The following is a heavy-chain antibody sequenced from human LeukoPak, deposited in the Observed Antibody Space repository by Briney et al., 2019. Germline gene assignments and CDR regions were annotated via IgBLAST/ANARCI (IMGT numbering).Heavy chain of an antibody. D-gene: IGHD3-10*01. CDR2: IYHSGST. CDR3: ARVLWFPCNGPL. J-gene: IGHJ4*02. V-gene: IGHV4-38-2*02. CDR1: GYSISSGYY. Sequence: SETLSLTCTVSGYSISSGYYWGWIRQPPGKGLEWIGSIYHSGSTYYNPSLKSRVTISVDTSKNQFSLKLSSVTAADTAVYYCARVLWFPCNGPLWGQGTLVTVSS.